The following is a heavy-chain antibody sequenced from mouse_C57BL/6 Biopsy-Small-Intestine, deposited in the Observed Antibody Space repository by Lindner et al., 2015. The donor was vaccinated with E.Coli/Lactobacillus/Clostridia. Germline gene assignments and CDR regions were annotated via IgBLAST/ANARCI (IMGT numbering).Heavy chain of an antibody. CDR3: ASNYYGSSPFIY. J-gene: IGHJ3*01. D-gene: IGHD1-1*01. V-gene: IGHV1-39*01. CDR1: GYSFTDYS. Sequence: VQLQESGPELVKPGASVKISCKASGYSFTDYSVNWVRQRNEKSLEWIGIFNPPSGISSYNQKFKGKATLTVDQSSSTAYMQLNSLTSEDSAVYYCASNYYGSSPFIYWGQGTLVTVAA. CDR2: FNPPSGIS.